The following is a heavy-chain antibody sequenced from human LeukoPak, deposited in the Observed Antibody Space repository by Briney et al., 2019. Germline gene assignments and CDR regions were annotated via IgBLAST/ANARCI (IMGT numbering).Heavy chain of an antibody. CDR3: AKDCSGGSCYHHY. D-gene: IGHD2-15*01. CDR1: GFTFSIYA. V-gene: IGHV3-23*01. J-gene: IGHJ4*02. Sequence: GGSLRLSCAASGFTFSIYAMSWVRQAPGKGLEWVSAISGSGGSTYYADSVKGRFTISRDNSKNTLYLQMNSLRAEDTAVYYCAKDCSGGSCYHHYWGQGTLVTVSS. CDR2: ISGSGGST.